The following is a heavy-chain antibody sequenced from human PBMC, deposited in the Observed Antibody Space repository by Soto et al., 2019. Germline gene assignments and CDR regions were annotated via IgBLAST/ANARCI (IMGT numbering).Heavy chain of an antibody. J-gene: IGHJ6*02. CDR1: GYTFTGYY. CDR2: INPNSGDT. CDR3: ARDARGTRGFDEMDI. Sequence: ASVKVSCKASGYTFTGYYMHWVRQAPGRGLEWMGWINPNSGDTEYAQNFQGRVTMTRDTSFNLVYMEMSGLMSDDTAVYYCARDARGTRGFDEMDIWGQGTTVTVSS. V-gene: IGHV1-2*02. D-gene: IGHD3-9*01.